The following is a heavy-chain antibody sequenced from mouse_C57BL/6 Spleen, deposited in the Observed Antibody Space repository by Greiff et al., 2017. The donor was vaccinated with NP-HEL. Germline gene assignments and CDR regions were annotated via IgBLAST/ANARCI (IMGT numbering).Heavy chain of an antibody. J-gene: IGHJ4*01. CDR2: ISSGGDYI. CDR1: GFTFSSYA. V-gene: IGHV5-9-1*02. Sequence: EVKLVESGEGLVKPGGSLKLSCAASGFTFSSYAMSWVRQTPEKRLEWVAYISSGGDYIYYADTVKGRFTISRDNARNTLYLQMSSLKSEDTAMYYCTRGYGNYPPYYAMDYWGQGTSVTVSS. CDR3: TRGYGNYPPYYAMDY. D-gene: IGHD2-10*02.